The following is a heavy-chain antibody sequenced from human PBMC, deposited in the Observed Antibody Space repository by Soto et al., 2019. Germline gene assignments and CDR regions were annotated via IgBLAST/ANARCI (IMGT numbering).Heavy chain of an antibody. D-gene: IGHD4-17*01. V-gene: IGHV3-53*04. CDR2: IYSGGST. CDR3: ARGPLYGEPDLWFDY. Sequence: GGSLRLSCAASGFTVSSNYMSWVRQAPGKGLEWVSVIYSGGSTYYADSVKGRFTISRHNSKNTLYLQMNSLRAEDTAVYYCARGPLYGEPDLWFDYWGQGTLVTVSS. J-gene: IGHJ4*02. CDR1: GFTVSSNY.